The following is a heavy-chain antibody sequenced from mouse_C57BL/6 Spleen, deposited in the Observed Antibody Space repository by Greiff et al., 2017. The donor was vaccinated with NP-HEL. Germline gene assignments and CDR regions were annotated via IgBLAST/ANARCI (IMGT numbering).Heavy chain of an antibody. Sequence: VQLQQSGAELVRPGASVKLSCTASGFNIKDYYMHWVKQRPEQGLEWIGRIDPEDGDTEYAPKFQGKATMTADTSSNTAYLQLSSLTSEDTAVYYCTSGDYSNYFFYYAMDYWGQGTSVTVSS. J-gene: IGHJ4*01. CDR2: IDPEDGDT. D-gene: IGHD2-5*01. CDR1: GFNIKDYY. V-gene: IGHV14-1*01. CDR3: TSGDYSNYFFYYAMDY.